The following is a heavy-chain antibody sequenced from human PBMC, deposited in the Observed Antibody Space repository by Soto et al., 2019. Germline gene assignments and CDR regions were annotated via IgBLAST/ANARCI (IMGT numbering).Heavy chain of an antibody. CDR3: AGVGGDYPSAFDI. CDR2: IYYSGST. CDR1: GGSISSSSYY. J-gene: IGHJ3*02. Sequence: PSETLSLTCTVSGGSISSSSYYWGWIRQPPGKGLEWIGSIYYSGSTYYNPSLKSRVTISVDTSKNQFSLKLSSVTAADTAVYYCAGVGGDYPSAFDIWGQGTMVTVSS. V-gene: IGHV4-39*01. D-gene: IGHD4-17*01.